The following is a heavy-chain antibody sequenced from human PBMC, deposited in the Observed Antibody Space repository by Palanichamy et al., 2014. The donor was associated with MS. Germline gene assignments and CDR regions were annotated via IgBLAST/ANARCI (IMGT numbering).Heavy chain of an antibody. J-gene: IGHJ6*03. CDR3: ASSVGSGYYYYYMDA. V-gene: IGHV1-18*01. CDR1: GDTFTSYN. CDR2: ISAYNGIT. Sequence: QVQLVQSEAEVKKPGASVKVSCKASGDTFTSYNINWVRQAPGQGLEWMGWISAYNGITNYAQRFQGRVTMTTDTSTSTAYMELRSLRSDDTAVYYCASSVGSGYYYYYMDAWGKGTTVTVSS. D-gene: IGHD6-25*01.